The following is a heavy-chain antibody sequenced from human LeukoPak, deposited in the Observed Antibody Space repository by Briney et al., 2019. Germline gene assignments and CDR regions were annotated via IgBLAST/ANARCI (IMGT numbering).Heavy chain of an antibody. CDR3: ARGLYDSSGYYYGGGLF. CDR1: GFTFSSYA. J-gene: IGHJ4*02. Sequence: PGGSLRLSCAASGFTFSSYAMSWVRQAPGKGLEWVSAISGSGGSTYYADSVKGRFTISRDNSKNTLYLQMNSLRAEDTAVYYCARGLYDSSGYYYGGGLFWGQGTLVTVSS. D-gene: IGHD3-22*01. V-gene: IGHV3-23*01. CDR2: ISGSGGST.